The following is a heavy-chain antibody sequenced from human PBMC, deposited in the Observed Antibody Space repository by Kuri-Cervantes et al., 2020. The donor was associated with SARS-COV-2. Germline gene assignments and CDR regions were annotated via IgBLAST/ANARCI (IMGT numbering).Heavy chain of an antibody. CDR2: ISGSGSYI. J-gene: IGHJ4*02. D-gene: IGHD5-18*01. Sequence: GGSLRLSCVATGFSFSGYTMNWVRQAPGKALQWVSSISGSGSYIYYADSVTGRFTISRDNARNSLSLQMNSLRAEDTAMYYCATDTAMVDYWGQGTLVTVSS. V-gene: IGHV3-21*01. CDR1: GFSFSGYT. CDR3: ATDTAMVDY.